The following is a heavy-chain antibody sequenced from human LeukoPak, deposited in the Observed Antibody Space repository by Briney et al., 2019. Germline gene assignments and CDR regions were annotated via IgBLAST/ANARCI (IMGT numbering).Heavy chain of an antibody. CDR3: ARGGGYCSGGSCSPMDV. CDR1: GFTLSLYP. Sequence: GGSLRLSCAASGFTLSLYPMNWVRQAPGKGLERVSSISTSSSHIYFANSVKGRFTISRDNAKNSLYLQMNSLTAEDTAVYYCARGGGYCSGGSCSPMDVWGKGTTVTVSS. J-gene: IGHJ6*03. D-gene: IGHD2-15*01. V-gene: IGHV3-21*01. CDR2: ISTSSSHI.